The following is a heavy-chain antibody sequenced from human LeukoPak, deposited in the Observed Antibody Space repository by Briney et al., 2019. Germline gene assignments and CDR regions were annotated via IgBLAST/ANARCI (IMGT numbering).Heavy chain of an antibody. J-gene: IGHJ4*02. CDR2: INAGNGNT. CDR3: ARAFSGNFDY. Sequence: GASVKVSCKASGYTFISYTLHWVRQAPGQRLEWMGWINAGNGNTKYSQKFQGRVTFTRDTSASTAYMELSSLRSEDTAMYYCARAFSGNFDYWGQGTLVTVSS. D-gene: IGHD1-26*01. CDR1: GYTFISYT. V-gene: IGHV1-3*01.